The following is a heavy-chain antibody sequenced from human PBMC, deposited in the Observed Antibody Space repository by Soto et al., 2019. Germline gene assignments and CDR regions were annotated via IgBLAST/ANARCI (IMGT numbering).Heavy chain of an antibody. D-gene: IGHD3-16*01. Sequence: GASVKVSCKASGGTFSSYAISWVRQAPGQGLEWMGGIIPIFGTANYAQKFQGRVTITADESTSTAYMELSSLRSEDTAVYYCAGGGSGPWWGRRTQGSTSHYYYYGMDVWGQGTTVTVSS. CDR2: IIPIFGTA. J-gene: IGHJ6*02. CDR3: AGGGSGPWWGRRTQGSTSHYYYYGMDV. V-gene: IGHV1-69*13. CDR1: GGTFSSYA.